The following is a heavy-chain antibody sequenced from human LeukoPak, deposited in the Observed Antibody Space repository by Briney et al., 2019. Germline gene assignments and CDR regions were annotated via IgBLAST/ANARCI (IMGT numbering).Heavy chain of an antibody. CDR1: GFTFSSYE. J-gene: IGHJ6*04. CDR2: ISSSGSTI. D-gene: IGHD3-10*02. V-gene: IGHV3-48*03. CDR3: AELGITMIGGV. Sequence: PGGSLRLSCAASGFTFSSYEMNWVRQAPGKGLEWVSYISSSGSTIYYADSVKGRFTISRDNAKHSLYLQMDSQRAEDTAVYYCAELGITMIGGVWGKGTTVTISS.